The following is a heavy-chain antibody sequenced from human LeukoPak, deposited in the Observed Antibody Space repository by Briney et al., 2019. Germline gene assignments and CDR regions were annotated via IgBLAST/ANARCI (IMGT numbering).Heavy chain of an antibody. Sequence: SETLSLTCTVSGGSISTSSYYWGWLRQPPGKGLEWIGSVYYSGSTYYNPSLKSRVTISVDTSKNQFSLRLSSVTAADTAVYYCARELKWQLRSYYYYHMDVWGKGTTVTVSS. D-gene: IGHD2-15*01. V-gene: IGHV4-39*07. CDR3: ARELKWQLRSYYYYHMDV. CDR2: VYYSGST. J-gene: IGHJ6*03. CDR1: GGSISTSSYY.